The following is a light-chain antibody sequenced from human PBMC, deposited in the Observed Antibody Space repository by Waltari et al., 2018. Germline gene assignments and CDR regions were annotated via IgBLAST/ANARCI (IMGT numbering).Light chain of an antibody. J-gene: IGLJ3*02. CDR3: SSYSSTSTL. V-gene: IGLV2-14*01. CDR2: DVS. CDR1: NSDLGGNND. Sequence: QSALTQPASVSGSPGQSITISCTGTNSDLGGNNDVSWYQQHPDKAPKLMIYDVSHRPSGVSNRFAGSKSGNTASLTIAGLQTEDEADYYCSSYSSTSTLFGGGTKLTVL.